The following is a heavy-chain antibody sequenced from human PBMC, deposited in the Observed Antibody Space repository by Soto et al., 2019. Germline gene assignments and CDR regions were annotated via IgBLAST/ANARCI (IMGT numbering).Heavy chain of an antibody. J-gene: IGHJ4*02. CDR3: AKGAEGYVVSSLDY. CDR1: GFTFSDYA. CDR2: ITSSGSST. Sequence: EVQLLESGGGFVQPGGSLRLSCAASGFTFSDYAMTWVRQAPGKGLEWVSAITSSGSSTYYAESVKGRFTISRDNSKSTLYLQMNRLRAEDTATYDFAKGAEGYVVSSLDYWGQGTLVTVSS. D-gene: IGHD5-12*01. V-gene: IGHV3-23*01.